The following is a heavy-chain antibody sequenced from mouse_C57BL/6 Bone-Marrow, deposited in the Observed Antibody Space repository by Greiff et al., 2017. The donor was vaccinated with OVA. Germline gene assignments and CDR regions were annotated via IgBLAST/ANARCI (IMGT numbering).Heavy chain of an antibody. CDR3: ARYENWVDY. CDR2: IRNKANGYTT. Sequence: EVKLVESGGGLVQPGGSLSLSCAASGFTFTDYYMSWVRQPPGKALEWLGFIRNKANGYTTEYSASVKGQFTITRDNSQSSLYLRMNALRAEDSATYYCARYENWVDYWGQGTTLTVSS. V-gene: IGHV7-3*01. D-gene: IGHD4-1*01. CDR1: GFTFTDYY. J-gene: IGHJ2*01.